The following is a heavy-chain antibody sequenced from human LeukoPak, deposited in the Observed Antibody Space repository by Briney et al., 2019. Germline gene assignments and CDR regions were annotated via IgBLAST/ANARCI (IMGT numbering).Heavy chain of an antibody. CDR2: ITGSGSTK. CDR3: ARLLDISDH. J-gene: IGHJ4*02. D-gene: IGHD3-22*01. CDR1: GFAFSTYE. V-gene: IGHV3-48*03. Sequence: GGSLRLSCAASGFAFSTYEMNWVRQAPGKGLEWLSYITGSGSTKYYADSVRGRFTISRDNSKNSLYLQINSLRAEDTAVYYCARLLDISDHWGQGTLVTVSS.